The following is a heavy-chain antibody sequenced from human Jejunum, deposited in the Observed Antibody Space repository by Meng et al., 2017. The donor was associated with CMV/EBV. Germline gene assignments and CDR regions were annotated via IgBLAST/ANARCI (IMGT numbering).Heavy chain of an antibody. D-gene: IGHD1-14*01. CDR1: GYTFTNYG. CDR2: INAYNGDT. CDR3: ARGRRNEPLFDY. J-gene: IGHJ4*02. Sequence: CGEWNNTGTSVKVYCKASGYTFTNYGITWVRQDPGQVLEWMGWINAYNGDTNYAKTLQGRVTMTTDTSTSTAYMELRSLRSDDTAVYYCARGRRNEPLFDYWGQGTLVTVSS. V-gene: IGHV1-18*01.